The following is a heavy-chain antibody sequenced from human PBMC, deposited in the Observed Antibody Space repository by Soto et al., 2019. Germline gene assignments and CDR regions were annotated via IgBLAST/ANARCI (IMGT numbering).Heavy chain of an antibody. V-gene: IGHV3-30*18. Sequence: QVQLMESGGGVVQPGRSLRLSCAASGFTFRTYGMHWVRQAPGKGLEWVAVISDDGKNKYNIASVEGRFTISRDNSKNTFFLQMNGLRTEDTAVYYCAKGGGYTYGTNDAFDIWGPGTMVTVSS. CDR1: GFTFRTYG. CDR3: AKGGGYTYGTNDAFDI. J-gene: IGHJ3*02. CDR2: ISDDGKNK. D-gene: IGHD5-18*01.